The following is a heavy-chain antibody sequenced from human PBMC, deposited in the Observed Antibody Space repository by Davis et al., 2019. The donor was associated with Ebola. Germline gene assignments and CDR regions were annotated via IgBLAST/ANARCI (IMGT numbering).Heavy chain of an antibody. V-gene: IGHV3-23*01. CDR2: ISSRGGNT. J-gene: IGHJ6*03. CDR3: AKGGGYSGYDSLDYYYSMDV. CDR1: GFTVRTYF. D-gene: IGHD5-12*01. Sequence: GGSLRLSCAATGFTVRTYFMNWVRQAPGKGLEWVSAISSRGGNTYYADSVKGRFTISRDNSKNTLYLQMNTLRAEDTAVYYCAKGGGYSGYDSLDYYYSMDVWGKGTTVTVSS.